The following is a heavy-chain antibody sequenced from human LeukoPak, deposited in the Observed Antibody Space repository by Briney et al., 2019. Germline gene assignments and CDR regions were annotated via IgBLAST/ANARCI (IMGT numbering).Heavy chain of an antibody. J-gene: IGHJ4*02. CDR3: TKDLRWSDY. D-gene: IGHD4-23*01. CDR2: ISGSGGST. Sequence: PGGSLRLSCAASGFTFSSYAMSWVRQAPGKGLEWVSAISGSGGSTYYADSVKGRFTFPRDNSKNTLYLQMNSLRAEDTAVYYCTKDLRWSDYWGQGTLVTVSS. CDR1: GFTFSSYA. V-gene: IGHV3-23*01.